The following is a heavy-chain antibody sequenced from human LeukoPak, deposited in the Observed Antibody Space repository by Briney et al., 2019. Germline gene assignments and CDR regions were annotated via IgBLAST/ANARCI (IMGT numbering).Heavy chain of an antibody. CDR1: GFTFSSYA. V-gene: IGHV3-64*01. CDR3: ARVASGYDVTNFDY. D-gene: IGHD5-12*01. CDR2: LRSNGGST. J-gene: IGHJ4*02. Sequence: GGALRLSCAASGFTFSSYAMHWVRQAPGKGLEYFSTLRSNGGSTYYANSVKGRFTISRDKSKNTLYLQMGRLRAEDMAVYYCARVASGYDVTNFDYWGQGTLVTVSS.